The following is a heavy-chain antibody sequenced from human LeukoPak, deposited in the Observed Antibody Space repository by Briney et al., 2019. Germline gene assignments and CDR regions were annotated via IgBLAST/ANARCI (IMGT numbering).Heavy chain of an antibody. D-gene: IGHD1-26*01. Sequence: GGSLRLSCAASGFTFSSYAMSWVRQAPGKGLEWVSAISGSGGSTYYADSVKGRFTISRDNSKNTLYLQMNSLRAEDTAVYYCAKDLPAPYSGSYPSGEYFDYWGQGTLVTVSS. CDR1: GFTFSSYA. CDR2: ISGSGGST. CDR3: AKDLPAPYSGSYPSGEYFDY. V-gene: IGHV3-23*01. J-gene: IGHJ4*02.